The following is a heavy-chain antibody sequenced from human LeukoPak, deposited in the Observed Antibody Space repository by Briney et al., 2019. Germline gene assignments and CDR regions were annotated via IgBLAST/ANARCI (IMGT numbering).Heavy chain of an antibody. J-gene: IGHJ4*02. CDR2: INPSGGST. Sequence: ASVKVSCKASGYTFTSYYMHWVRQAPGRGLEWMGIINPSGGSTSYAQKFQGRVTMTRDTSTSTVYMELSSLRSEDTAVYYCARDSDSSGYLEYFDYWGQGTLVTVSS. V-gene: IGHV1-46*01. CDR1: GYTFTSYY. D-gene: IGHD3-22*01. CDR3: ARDSDSSGYLEYFDY.